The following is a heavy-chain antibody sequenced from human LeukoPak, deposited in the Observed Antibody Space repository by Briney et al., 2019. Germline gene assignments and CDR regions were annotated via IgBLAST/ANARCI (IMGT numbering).Heavy chain of an antibody. D-gene: IGHD5-24*01. CDR2: ISWNSGSI. V-gene: IGHV3-9*01. Sequence: PGGSLRLSCAASGFTFDDYAMHWVRQAPGKGLEWVSGISWNSGSIGYADSVKGRFTISRDNAKNSLYLQMNSLRAEDTALYYCAKEAADGYNSPFDYWGQGTLVTVSS. J-gene: IGHJ4*02. CDR3: AKEAADGYNSPFDY. CDR1: GFTFDDYA.